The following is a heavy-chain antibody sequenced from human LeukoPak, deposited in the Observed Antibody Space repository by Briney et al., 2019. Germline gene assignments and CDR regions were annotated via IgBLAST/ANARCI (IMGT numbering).Heavy chain of an antibody. J-gene: IGHJ4*02. CDR3: ARLSYCSSTSCYSDYFDY. V-gene: IGHV4-39*01. CDR1: GGSISSSSYY. D-gene: IGHD2-2*01. CDR2: IYYSGST. Sequence: SETLSLTCTVSGGSISSSSYYWGWIRQPPGKGLEWIGSIYYSGSTYYNPSLKSRVTISVDTSKNQFSLKLSSATAADTAVYYCARLSYCSSTSCYSDYFDYWGQGTLVTVSS.